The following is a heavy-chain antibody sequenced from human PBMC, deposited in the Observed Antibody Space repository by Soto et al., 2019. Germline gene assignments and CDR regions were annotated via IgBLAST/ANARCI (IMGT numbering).Heavy chain of an antibody. D-gene: IGHD2-15*01. J-gene: IGHJ4*02. CDR2: IYHGGST. Sequence: TSETLSLTCDVSGDSISIGGYSWNWLRQPPGKGLQWIGYIYHGGSTYYNPSLKSRVIISVDTSKNHFSLTLTSVTAADTAVYYCARVYCSGGSCYEFDYWGQGTLVTVSS. V-gene: IGHV4-30-2*01. CDR1: GDSISIGGYS. CDR3: ARVYCSGGSCYEFDY.